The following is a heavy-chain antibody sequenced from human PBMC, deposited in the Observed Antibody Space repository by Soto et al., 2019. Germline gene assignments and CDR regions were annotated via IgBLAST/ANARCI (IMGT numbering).Heavy chain of an antibody. Sequence: SETLSLTCTVSGGSINSYYWSWIRQPPGKGLEWIGYVSYSGSTNYNPSLKSRVTISVDTSKNQFSLKLNSMTAADTAVYYCARRWGRTFDYWGQGTLVTVSS. V-gene: IGHV4-59*08. CDR1: GGSINSYY. CDR2: VSYSGST. D-gene: IGHD1-26*01. J-gene: IGHJ4*02. CDR3: ARRWGRTFDY.